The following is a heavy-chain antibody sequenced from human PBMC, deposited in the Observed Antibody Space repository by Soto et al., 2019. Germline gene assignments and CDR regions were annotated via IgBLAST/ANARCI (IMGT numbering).Heavy chain of an antibody. CDR3: ARDQGERWLVKSTNTSYYYYYMDV. V-gene: IGHV3-11*01. Sequence: GGSLRLSCTASGFMFSDFYMSWLRQAPGKGLEWVAYIDGSGTTTHYADSLKGRITISRDNAKASLFLQMNSLRAEDTAVYYCARDQGERWLVKSTNTSYYYYYMDVWGKGTTVTVSS. CDR2: IDGSGTTT. CDR1: GFMFSDFY. D-gene: IGHD6-19*01. J-gene: IGHJ6*03.